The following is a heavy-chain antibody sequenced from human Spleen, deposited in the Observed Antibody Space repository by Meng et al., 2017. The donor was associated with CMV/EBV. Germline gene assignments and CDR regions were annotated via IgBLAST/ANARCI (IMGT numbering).Heavy chain of an antibody. D-gene: IGHD1-1*01. V-gene: IGHV3-21*01. J-gene: IGHJ4*02. CDR2: ISSSSAYI. CDR1: GFTFNSYC. Sequence: SCVASGFTFNSYCMDWLQQAPGKGLEWGASISSSSAYIYYAGAMKGRFTISRDTTKNSLYLQMSSIAVEDAAMYYSARDLSAKLPDYWKQGTLVTVSS. CDR3: ARDLSAKLPDY.